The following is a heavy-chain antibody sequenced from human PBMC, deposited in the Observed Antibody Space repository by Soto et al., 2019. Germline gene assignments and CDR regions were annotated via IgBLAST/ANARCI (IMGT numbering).Heavy chain of an antibody. CDR1: GFSFTGYY. V-gene: IGHV1-2*02. CDR3: AKDLTRQLAYWLDP. D-gene: IGHD6-6*01. Sequence: ASVKVSCKASGFSFTGYYIHWLRQAPGQGLEWMGWINSHSGGTEYAQKFQGRVTLTRDTSIATAYLTLTSLTSDDTALYYCAKDLTRQLAYWLDPWGQGTQVTVSS. J-gene: IGHJ5*02. CDR2: INSHSGGT.